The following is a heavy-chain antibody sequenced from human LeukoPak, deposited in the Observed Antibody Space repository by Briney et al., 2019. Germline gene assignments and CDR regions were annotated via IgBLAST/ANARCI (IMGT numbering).Heavy chain of an antibody. CDR2: IYSGGST. CDR1: GFTFSNYA. J-gene: IGHJ3*02. Sequence: GGSLRLSCAASGFTFSNYAMSWVRQAPGKGLEWVSIIYSGGSTFYADSVKGRFTISRDNSKNTLYLQMNSQRAEDTAVYYCARGGSYLSAFDIWGQGTMVTVSS. CDR3: ARGGSYLSAFDI. V-gene: IGHV3-53*01. D-gene: IGHD1-26*01.